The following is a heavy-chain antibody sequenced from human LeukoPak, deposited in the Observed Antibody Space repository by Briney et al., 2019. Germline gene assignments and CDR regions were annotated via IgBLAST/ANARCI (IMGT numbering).Heavy chain of an antibody. CDR2: ISVYNGNT. CDR1: VNTFTSYG. Sequence: GASVKVSCKTSVNTFTSYGFTWVRQAPGRGLEWMGWISVYNGNTNYAQNLQGRVTMTTDTSTSTAYMELRSLRSDDTAVYYCARENRGAFDIWGQGTMVTVSS. V-gene: IGHV1-18*01. D-gene: IGHD2/OR15-2a*01. J-gene: IGHJ3*02. CDR3: ARENRGAFDI.